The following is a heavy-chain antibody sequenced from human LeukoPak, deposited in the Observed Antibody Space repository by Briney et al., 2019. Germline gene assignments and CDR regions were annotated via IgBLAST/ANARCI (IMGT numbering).Heavy chain of an antibody. J-gene: IGHJ3*01. D-gene: IGHD1-26*01. CDR3: ARGGPSGSYPT. Sequence: GGSLRLSCAASEFTFSTYWMSWVRQAPGRGLEWVADIKKDGSEKYYVDSVKGRFTISRQNAKNSLFLQMNSLRAEDTAVYYCARGGPSGSYPTWGQGTMVTVSS. V-gene: IGHV3-7*01. CDR2: IKKDGSEK. CDR1: EFTFSTYW.